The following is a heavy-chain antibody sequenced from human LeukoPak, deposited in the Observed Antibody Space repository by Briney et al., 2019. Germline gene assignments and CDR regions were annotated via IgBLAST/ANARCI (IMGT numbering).Heavy chain of an antibody. V-gene: IGHV3-30*01. J-gene: IGHJ3*02. Sequence: GRSLGLSCAASGFTFSSYAMHWVRQAPGKGLEWVAVISYDGSNKYYADSVKGRFTISRDNSKNTLYLQMNSLRAEDTAVYYCARRGATLGFDAFDIWGQGTVVTVS. CDR2: ISYDGSNK. CDR3: ARRGATLGFDAFDI. CDR1: GFTFSSYA. D-gene: IGHD2-15*01.